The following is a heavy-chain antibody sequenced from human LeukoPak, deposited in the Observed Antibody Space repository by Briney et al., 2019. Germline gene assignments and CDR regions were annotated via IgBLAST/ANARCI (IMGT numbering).Heavy chain of an antibody. Sequence: GGSLRLSCAASGFTLSSYSMNWVRQAPGKGLEWVSYISSRSSTIYYADSVKGRFTISRDNAKNSLYLQMNSLRAEDTAVYYCARESSGWFLDYWGQGTLVTVAS. CDR2: ISSRSSTI. CDR1: GFTLSSYS. J-gene: IGHJ4*02. D-gene: IGHD6-19*01. V-gene: IGHV3-48*01. CDR3: ARESSGWFLDY.